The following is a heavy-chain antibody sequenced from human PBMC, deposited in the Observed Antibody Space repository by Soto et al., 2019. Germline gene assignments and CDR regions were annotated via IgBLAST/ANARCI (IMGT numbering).Heavy chain of an antibody. V-gene: IGHV3-21*04. CDR2: ISGSSAYI. J-gene: IGHJ4*02. D-gene: IGHD5-12*01. Sequence: GGSLSLSCVASGFTFSSYSMNWVRQAPGKRPEWVSSISGSSAYIWYADSVKGRFTISRDNAKNSLYLQMNSLRAEDTAVYYCAKDPRRTYIGYDRDYWGQGTLVTVSS. CDR1: GFTFSSYS. CDR3: AKDPRRTYIGYDRDY.